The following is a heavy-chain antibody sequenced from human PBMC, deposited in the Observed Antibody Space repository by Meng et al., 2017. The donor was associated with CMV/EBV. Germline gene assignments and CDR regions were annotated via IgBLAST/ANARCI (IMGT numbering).Heavy chain of an antibody. Sequence: GESLKISCAASGFTFSSYSMNWVRQAPGKGLEWVSSISSSSSYIYYADSVKGRFTISRDNAKNSLYLQMNSLRAEDTAVYYCARGGSGYGSDYWGREPWSPSPQ. V-gene: IGHV3-21*01. CDR2: ISSSSSYI. D-gene: IGHD5-12*01. J-gene: IGHJ4*02. CDR3: ARGGSGYGSDY. CDR1: GFTFSSYS.